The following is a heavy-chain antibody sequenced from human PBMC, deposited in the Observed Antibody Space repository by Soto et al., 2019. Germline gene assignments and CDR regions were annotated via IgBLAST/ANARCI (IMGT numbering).Heavy chain of an antibody. J-gene: IGHJ4*02. D-gene: IGHD1-1*01. V-gene: IGHV1-18*01. CDR1: GYAFTTYG. CDR3: ARGRYGDY. Sequence: QVHLVQSGAEVKKPGASVKVSCQGSGYAFTTYGITWVRQAPGQGLEWMGWISAHNGNTNYAQQLQGRVTVTRDTATSTAYMELRSLIYDDTAVYYWARGRYGDYWGQGALVTVSS. CDR2: ISAHNGNT.